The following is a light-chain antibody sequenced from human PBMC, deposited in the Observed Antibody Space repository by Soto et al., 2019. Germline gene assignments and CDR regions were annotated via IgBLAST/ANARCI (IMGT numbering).Light chain of an antibody. Sequence: QSALTQPASVSGSPGQSITISCTGTSSDVGGYNYVSWYQQHPGKAPKLMIYDVTNRPFWVSNRFSGSKSGNTASLTISGLQAEDEAAYFCSSYTSSSTLHVFGTGTKVTVL. CDR3: SSYTSSSTLHV. CDR2: DVT. J-gene: IGLJ1*01. V-gene: IGLV2-14*01. CDR1: SSDVGGYNY.